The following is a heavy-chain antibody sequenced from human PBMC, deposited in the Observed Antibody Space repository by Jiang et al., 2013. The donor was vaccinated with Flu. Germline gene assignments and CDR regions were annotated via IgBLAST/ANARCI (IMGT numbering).Heavy chain of an antibody. J-gene: IGHJ4*02. V-gene: IGHV1-69*02. CDR1: GDTFNSYT. D-gene: IGHD2-21*02. Sequence: GAEVKPPGSSVKVSCKAPGDTFNSYTISWVRQAPGQGLEWMGRIIPFLGIPNYAPNFQGRVTITADESTYTVYMDLSSLRSDDTAVYYCAQAYCGGDCYSGGLAYYAFEYWSQGTLVTVSS. CDR2: IIPFLGIP. CDR3: AQAYCGGDCYSGGLAYYAFEY.